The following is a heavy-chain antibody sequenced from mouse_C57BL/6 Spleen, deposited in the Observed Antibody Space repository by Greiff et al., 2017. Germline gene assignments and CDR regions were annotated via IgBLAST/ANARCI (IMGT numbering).Heavy chain of an antibody. CDR3: ARGGDGFYYFDY. V-gene: IGHV1-22*01. CDR1: GYTFTDYN. J-gene: IGHJ2*01. CDR2: INPNNGGT. Sequence: VQLQQSGPELMKPGASVKMSCKASGYTFTDYNMHWVKQSHGKSLEWIGYINPNNGGTSYNQKFKGKATLTVNKSSSTADLELRSLTSEDSAVYYCARGGDGFYYFDYWGQGTTLTVSS. D-gene: IGHD2-3*01.